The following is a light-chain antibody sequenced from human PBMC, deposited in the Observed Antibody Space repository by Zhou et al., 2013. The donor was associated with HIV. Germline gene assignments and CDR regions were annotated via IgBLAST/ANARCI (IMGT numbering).Light chain of an antibody. CDR2: AAS. CDR3: QQHDNLPLT. J-gene: IGKJ4*01. CDR1: QTISTY. V-gene: IGKV1-33*01. Sequence: DIQMTQSPSFLSTSVGDRVTITCRASQTISTYLHWYQQKPGKAPKLLIYAASSLQSGVPSRFSGSGSGTDFTFTISSLQPEDIATYYCQQHDNLPLTFGGGTKVEIK.